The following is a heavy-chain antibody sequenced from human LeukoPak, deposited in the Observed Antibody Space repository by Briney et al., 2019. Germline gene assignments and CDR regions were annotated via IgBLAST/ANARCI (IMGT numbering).Heavy chain of an antibody. Sequence: SGTLSLTCTVSGGSISSGGYYWSWIRQHPGEGLEWIGYIYYSGSTYYNPSLKSRVTISVDTSKNQFSLKLSSVTAADTAVYYCARGGGSRPDATGGWFDPWGQGTLVTVSS. D-gene: IGHD2-15*01. CDR1: GGSISSGGYY. J-gene: IGHJ5*02. V-gene: IGHV4-31*03. CDR3: ARGGGSRPDATGGWFDP. CDR2: IYYSGST.